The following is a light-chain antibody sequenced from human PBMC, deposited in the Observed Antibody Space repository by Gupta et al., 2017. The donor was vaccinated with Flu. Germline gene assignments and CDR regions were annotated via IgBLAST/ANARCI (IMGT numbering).Light chain of an antibody. V-gene: IGKV3D-15*01. Sequence: ALSVSPGARATLACRARQSVSRKLAWNKKKPGQAPRLLIYGASTRATGITARFSGSGDGTEVSITISSRQSEDFAVYYCQQKNTGPAKVTFGGGTKVEIK. CDR2: GAS. CDR3: QQKNTGPAKVT. J-gene: IGKJ4*01. CDR1: QSVSRK.